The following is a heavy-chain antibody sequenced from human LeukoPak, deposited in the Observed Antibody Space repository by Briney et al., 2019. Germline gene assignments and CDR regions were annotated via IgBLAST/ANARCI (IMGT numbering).Heavy chain of an antibody. D-gene: IGHD2-21*02. J-gene: IGHJ4*02. CDR1: GYRFTSYL. CDR3: ARIYDCADY. CDR2: IFPGYSDA. Sequence: GESLEISCKGFGYRFTSYLVGWVRPMPGKGLEGVGSIFPGYSDAKNSPALPGQGTLSPDKAINTHYLQRSSLEAPDAAMYYCARIYDCADYWGQGTLVTVSS. V-gene: IGHV5-51*01.